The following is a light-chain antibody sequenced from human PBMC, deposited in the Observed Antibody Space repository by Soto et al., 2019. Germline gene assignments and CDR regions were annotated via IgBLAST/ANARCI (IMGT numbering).Light chain of an antibody. J-gene: IGKJ4*01. CDR3: QQYGSSPGT. V-gene: IGKV3-20*01. CDR2: NAF. Sequence: EIVFTQSPCTLSLSPGERATLSCRASQSVSSSYLAWYQQKPGQAPRLLIYNAFNRATGIPDRFSGSGSGTDFTLTISRLEPEDFAVYYCQQYGSSPGTFGGGTKVDIK. CDR1: QSVSSSY.